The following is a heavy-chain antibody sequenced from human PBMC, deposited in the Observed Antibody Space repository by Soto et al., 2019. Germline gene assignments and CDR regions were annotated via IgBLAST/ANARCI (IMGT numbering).Heavy chain of an antibody. CDR2: ISSNGGTK. J-gene: IGHJ6*03. V-gene: IGHV3-64*01. CDR3: ARVRLINMVCADYYYYYMYV. Sequence: EVQMVESGGGLVQPGGSLRLSCAASGFTFSSYAMHWVRQAPGKGLEYVSAISSNGGTKYYANSVKGRFTISRDNSKNALYLHKCSLRAEDIAVYYCARVRLINMVCADYYYYYMYVLGKGTTVTVSS. CDR1: GFTFSSYA. D-gene: IGHD3-10*01.